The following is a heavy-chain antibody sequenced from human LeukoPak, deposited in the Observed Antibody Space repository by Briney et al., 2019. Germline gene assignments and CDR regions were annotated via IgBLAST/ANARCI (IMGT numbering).Heavy chain of an antibody. D-gene: IGHD6-13*01. V-gene: IGHV3-21*01. J-gene: IGHJ5*02. CDR1: GFTFSSYS. Sequence: GGSLRLSCAASGFTFSSYSMNWVRQAPGKGLEWVSSISSSSSYIYYADSVKCRFTISRDKAKNSLYLQMNSLSAEDTAVYYCARDRAAAGTRWFDPWGQGTLVTVSS. CDR2: ISSSSSYI. CDR3: ARDRAAAGTRWFDP.